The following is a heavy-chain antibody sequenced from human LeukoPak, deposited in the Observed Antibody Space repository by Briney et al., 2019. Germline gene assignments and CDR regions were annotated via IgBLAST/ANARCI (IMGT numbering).Heavy chain of an antibody. Sequence: ASVKVSCKASGYTFTSYDINWVRQATGQGLEWMGWMNPNSGNTGYAQKFQGRVTMTRNTSISTAYMELSSLRPEDTAVYYCARGRGCDFWSGYFRDYYYGMDVWGQGTTVTVSS. CDR3: ARGRGCDFWSGYFRDYYYGMDV. D-gene: IGHD3-3*01. CDR2: MNPNSGNT. J-gene: IGHJ6*02. CDR1: GYTFTSYD. V-gene: IGHV1-8*01.